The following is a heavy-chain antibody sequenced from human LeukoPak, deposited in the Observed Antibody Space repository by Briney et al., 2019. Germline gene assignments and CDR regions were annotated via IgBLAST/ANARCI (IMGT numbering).Heavy chain of an antibody. J-gene: IGHJ6*04. Sequence: GESLKISCKGSGYSFTSYWIGWVRQMPGKGLEWMWIIYPGDSDTSYSPSFQGQVTISADKSISTAYLQWSSLKASDTAMYYCARHGEYGSGSYFYYGMDVWGKGTTVTVSS. CDR2: IYPGDSDT. D-gene: IGHD3-10*01. CDR3: ARHGEYGSGSYFYYGMDV. CDR1: GYSFTSYW. V-gene: IGHV5-51*01.